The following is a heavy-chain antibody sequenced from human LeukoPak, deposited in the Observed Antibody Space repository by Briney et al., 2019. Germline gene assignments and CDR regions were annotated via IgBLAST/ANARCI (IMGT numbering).Heavy chain of an antibody. J-gene: IGHJ6*02. CDR3: AKAINVDTAMEYYYYGMDV. Sequence: GGSLRLSCTTSGFTFSNYAMSWVRQAPGKGLEWVSSISGSAITTYYADSVKGRFAISRDNSKNTLYLQMTSLRAEDTAVYYCAKAINVDTAMEYYYYGMDVWGQGTTVTVSS. D-gene: IGHD5-18*01. CDR2: ISGSAITT. CDR1: GFTFSNYA. V-gene: IGHV3-23*01.